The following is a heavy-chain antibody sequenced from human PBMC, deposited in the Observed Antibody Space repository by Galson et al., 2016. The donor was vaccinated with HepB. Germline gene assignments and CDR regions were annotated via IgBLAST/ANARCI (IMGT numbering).Heavy chain of an antibody. CDR1: GFAFSSYA. CDR3: AKVLQWLVQDFDY. V-gene: IGHV3-23*01. Sequence: SLRLSCAASGFAFSSYAMSWVRQFPGKGLEWVSAISGRGASTYYADAVKGRFIISRDNSKNTLFLQMNSLRAEDAAVYYCAKVLQWLVQDFDYWGQGTLVTVSS. CDR2: ISGRGAST. D-gene: IGHD6-19*01. J-gene: IGHJ4*02.